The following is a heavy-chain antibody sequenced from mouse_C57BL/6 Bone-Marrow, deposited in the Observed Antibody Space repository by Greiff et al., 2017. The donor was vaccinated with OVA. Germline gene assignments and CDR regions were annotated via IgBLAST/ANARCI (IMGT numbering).Heavy chain of an antibody. CDR3: AREGGIYYGYYFDD. J-gene: IGHJ2*01. Sequence: QVQLQQPGAELVKPGASVKLSCKASGYTFTSYWMHWVKQRPGQGLEWIGMIHPNSGSTNYNEKFKSKATLTVDKSSSTAYMQLSSLTSEDSAVYYGAREGGIYYGYYFDDWGQGTTLTVSS. CDR2: IHPNSGST. V-gene: IGHV1-64*01. D-gene: IGHD2-2*01. CDR1: GYTFTSYW.